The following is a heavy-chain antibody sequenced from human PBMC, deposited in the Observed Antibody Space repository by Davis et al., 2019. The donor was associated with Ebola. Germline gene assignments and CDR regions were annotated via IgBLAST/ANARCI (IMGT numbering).Heavy chain of an antibody. Sequence: ASVKVSCKASGYTFTSYYMHWVRQAPGQGLEWMGIINPSGGSTSYAQKFQGRVTMTRDTSTSTVYMELSSLRSEDTAVYYCAREDYDILTGYYTFGGYWGQGTLVTVSS. CDR1: GYTFTSYY. J-gene: IGHJ4*02. CDR3: AREDYDILTGYYTFGGY. CDR2: INPSGGST. V-gene: IGHV1-46*01. D-gene: IGHD3-9*01.